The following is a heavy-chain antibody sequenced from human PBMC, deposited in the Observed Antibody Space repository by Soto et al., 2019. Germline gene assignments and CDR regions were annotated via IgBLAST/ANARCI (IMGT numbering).Heavy chain of an antibody. D-gene: IGHD1-7*01. Sequence: SEHLSLTCAVSGGSIRSGDDFWSWIRQSPGKGLEWIGYISSIGSTYYNPSLKSRVSVSRDTSKNQFSLKLSSVTTTDTAVYYCAQGWNYLPNWGQGTMVTVSS. CDR1: GGSIRSGDDF. CDR2: ISSIGST. J-gene: IGHJ4*02. CDR3: AQGWNYLPN. V-gene: IGHV4-30-4*01.